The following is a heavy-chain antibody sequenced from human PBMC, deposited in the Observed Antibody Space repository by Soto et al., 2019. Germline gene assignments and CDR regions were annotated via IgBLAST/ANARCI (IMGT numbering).Heavy chain of an antibody. CDR1: GGSISSSSYY. Sequence: SETLSLTCTVFGGSISSSSYYWGWIRQPPGKGLEWIGSIYYSGSTYYNPSLKSRVTISVDTSKNQFSLKLSSVTAADTAVYYCARSSFIAARPGRYWYFDLWGRGTLVTVSS. D-gene: IGHD6-6*01. CDR3: ARSSFIAARPGRYWYFDL. J-gene: IGHJ2*01. CDR2: IYYSGST. V-gene: IGHV4-39*01.